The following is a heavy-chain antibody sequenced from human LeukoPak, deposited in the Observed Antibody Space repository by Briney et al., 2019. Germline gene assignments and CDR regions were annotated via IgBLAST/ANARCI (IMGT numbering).Heavy chain of an antibody. CDR3: ARVLRDYYFDY. CDR1: GFSFSTYN. CDR2: ITMSSTYI. V-gene: IGHV3-21*01. J-gene: IGHJ4*02. D-gene: IGHD3-9*01. Sequence: GGSLRLSCAASGFSFSTYNMNWVRQAPGKGLEWVSSITMSSTYIYHADSVKGRFTISRDNANNSLFLQMNSLRAEDTAVYYCARVLRDYYFDYWGQGTLVTVSS.